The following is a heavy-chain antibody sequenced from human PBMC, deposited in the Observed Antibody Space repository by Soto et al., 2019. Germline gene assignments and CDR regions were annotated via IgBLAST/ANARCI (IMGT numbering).Heavy chain of an antibody. CDR1: GGTFSSYT. J-gene: IGHJ4*02. CDR3: ASKGDYEGAVFDY. CDR2: IIPILGIA. D-gene: IGHD4-17*01. Sequence: ASVKASCKASGGTFSSYTISWVRQAPGQGLEWMGRIIPILGIANYAQKFQGRVTITADKSTSTAYMELSSLRSEDTAVYYCASKGDYEGAVFDYWGQGTLVTVSS. V-gene: IGHV1-69*02.